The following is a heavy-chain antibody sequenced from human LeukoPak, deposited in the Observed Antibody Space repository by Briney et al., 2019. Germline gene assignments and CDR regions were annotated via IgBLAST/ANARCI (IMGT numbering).Heavy chain of an antibody. V-gene: IGHV3-74*01. J-gene: IGHJ4*02. CDR3: TRGSPYFDFWSGFYAY. D-gene: IGHD3-3*01. CDR2: INSDGSTT. Sequence: GGSLRLSCAAPGFIFSEYWMYWVRQAPGKGLAWVARINSDGSTTNYADSAKGRFTISRDNAKNTLYLQMDSLRAEDTGVYYCTRGSPYFDFWSGFYAYWGQGTLVTVSS. CDR1: GFIFSEYW.